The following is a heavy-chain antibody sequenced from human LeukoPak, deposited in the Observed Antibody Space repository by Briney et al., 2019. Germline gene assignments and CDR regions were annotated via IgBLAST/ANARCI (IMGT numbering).Heavy chain of an antibody. Sequence: GGSLRLSCAASGFTFSSYGMHWVRQAPGKGLEWVAFIRCDGSNKYYADSVKGRFTISRDNSKNTLYLQMNSLRAEDTAVYYCAKDRWSKSSGWLPFDYWGQGTLVTVSS. V-gene: IGHV3-30*02. J-gene: IGHJ4*02. CDR3: AKDRWSKSSGWLPFDY. CDR1: GFTFSSYG. D-gene: IGHD6-19*01. CDR2: IRCDGSNK.